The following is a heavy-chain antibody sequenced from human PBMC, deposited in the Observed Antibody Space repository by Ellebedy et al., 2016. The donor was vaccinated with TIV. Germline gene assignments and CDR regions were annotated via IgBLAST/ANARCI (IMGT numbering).Heavy chain of an antibody. Sequence: SETLSLXCTVSGGSISSSSYYWGWIRQPPGKGLGWIGNIFYSGSTYYNPSLKSRVTTSVDTSKNQFSLKLSSVTATDTAVYYCARLVDNTDAFDIWGQGTMVTVSS. CDR3: ARLVDNTDAFDI. J-gene: IGHJ3*02. V-gene: IGHV4-39*01. CDR2: IFYSGST. D-gene: IGHD2-2*02. CDR1: GGSISSSSYY.